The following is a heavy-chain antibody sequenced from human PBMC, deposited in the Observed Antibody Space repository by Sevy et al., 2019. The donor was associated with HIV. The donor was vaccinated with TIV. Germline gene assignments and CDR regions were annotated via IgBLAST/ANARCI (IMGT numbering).Heavy chain of an antibody. CDR1: GGSISGGDYY. Sequence: SETLSLTCTVSGGSISGGDYYWTWIRQSPGTGLDWIGCIYYSGCAYYNPSLESGLTISVDTSKNQFSLELNSVTAADTDVFYCASGRGYSYGSSYFDYWGQGTLVTVSS. D-gene: IGHD5-18*01. CDR3: ASGRGYSYGSSYFDY. J-gene: IGHJ4*02. CDR2: IYYSGCA. V-gene: IGHV4-30-4*01.